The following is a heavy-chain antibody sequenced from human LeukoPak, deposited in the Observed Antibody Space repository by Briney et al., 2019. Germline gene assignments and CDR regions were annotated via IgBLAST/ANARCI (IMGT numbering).Heavy chain of an antibody. V-gene: IGHV4-39*07. D-gene: IGHD3-10*01. J-gene: IGHJ5*02. Sequence: PSETLSLTCTVSGGSISSSSYYWGWIRQPPGKGLEWIGSIYYSGSTYYNPSLKSRVTTSVDTPKNQFSLKPSSVTAADTAVYYCARGSLWFGELLPIQNWFDPWGQGTLVTVSS. CDR2: IYYSGST. CDR3: ARGSLWFGELLPIQNWFDP. CDR1: GGSISSSSYY.